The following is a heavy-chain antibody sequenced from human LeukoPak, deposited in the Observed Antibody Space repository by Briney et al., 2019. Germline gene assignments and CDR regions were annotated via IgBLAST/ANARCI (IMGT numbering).Heavy chain of an antibody. D-gene: IGHD3-3*01. Sequence: SETLCLTCTVSGDSINDIHWSWIRQPPGKRLEWIGYIYYSGSTNYNPSLQSRVTISVDRSKNQFSLKLSSVTAADTAIYYCAKAGPSGNYKYYLDFWGQGTLATVSS. CDR3: AKAGPSGNYKYYLDF. CDR2: IYYSGST. J-gene: IGHJ4*02. V-gene: IGHV4-59*08. CDR1: GDSINDIH.